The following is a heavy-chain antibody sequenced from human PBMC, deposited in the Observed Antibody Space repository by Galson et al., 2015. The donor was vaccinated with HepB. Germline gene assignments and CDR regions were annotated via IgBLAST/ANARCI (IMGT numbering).Heavy chain of an antibody. J-gene: IGHJ4*02. CDR2: IWYDGSNK. CDR1: GFTFSSYG. Sequence: SLRLSCAASGFTFSSYGMHWVRQAPGKGLEWVAAIWYDGSNKYYADSVKGRFTISRDNSKNTLYLQMNSLRAEDTAVYYCARVGGDYGDYLDYWGQGTLVTVSS. CDR3: ARVGGDYGDYLDY. D-gene: IGHD4-17*01. V-gene: IGHV3-33*01.